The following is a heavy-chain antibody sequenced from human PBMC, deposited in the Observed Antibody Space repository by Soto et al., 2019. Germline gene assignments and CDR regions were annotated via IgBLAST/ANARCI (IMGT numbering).Heavy chain of an antibody. Sequence: QVQLVESGGGVVQPGRSLRLSCAASGFTFSSYTMHWVRQTPGKGLERVAVISYDGSDKYYADSVKGRFTISRDNSKNSLYLQMNSLRAEDTAVYYCAGEADYLNWFDPWGQGTLVTVSS. CDR3: AGEADYLNWFDP. D-gene: IGHD4-17*01. J-gene: IGHJ5*02. CDR2: ISYDGSDK. V-gene: IGHV3-30*04. CDR1: GFTFSSYT.